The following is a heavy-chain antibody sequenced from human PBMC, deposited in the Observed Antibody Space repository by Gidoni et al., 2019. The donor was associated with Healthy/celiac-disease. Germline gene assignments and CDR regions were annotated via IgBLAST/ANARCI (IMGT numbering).Heavy chain of an antibody. CDR3: ARRQGSGWGFVSHTREFDY. V-gene: IGHV4-39*01. J-gene: IGHJ4*02. CDR2: IYYSGST. D-gene: IGHD6-19*01. Sequence: QLQLQESGPGLVKPSETLSLTCTVSGGSISSSIYYWGWIRQPPGKGLEWIGSIYYSGSTYYNPSLKSRVTISVDTSKNQFSLKLSSVTAADTAVYYCARRQGSGWGFVSHTREFDYWGQGTLVTVSS. CDR1: GGSISSSIYY.